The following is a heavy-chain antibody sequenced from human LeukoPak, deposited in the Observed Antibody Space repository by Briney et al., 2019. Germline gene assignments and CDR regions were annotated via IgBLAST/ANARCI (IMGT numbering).Heavy chain of an antibody. CDR1: GFTFSSYA. D-gene: IGHD3-22*01. CDR2: ISYDGSNK. V-gene: IGHV3-30-3*01. Sequence: GGSLRLSCAASGFTFSSYAMHWVRQAPGKGLGWVAVISYDGSNKYYADSVKGRFTISRDNSKNTLYLQMNSLRAEDTAVYYCAGLVVVNNWFDPWGQGTLVAVSS. CDR3: AGLVVVNNWFDP. J-gene: IGHJ5*02.